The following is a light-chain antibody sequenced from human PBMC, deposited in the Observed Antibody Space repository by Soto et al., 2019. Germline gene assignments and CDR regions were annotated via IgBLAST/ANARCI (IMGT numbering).Light chain of an antibody. Sequence: EIVLTQSPGTLSLSPGERATLSCRASQSVSSTSLAWYQQKPGQAPRLLMYGVSSRATGIPDRLSGSGSGTDFTLTINRLEPEDFAVYFCQQYDSSVWTFGQGTKV. CDR2: GVS. CDR3: QQYDSSVWT. CDR1: QSVSSTS. V-gene: IGKV3-20*01. J-gene: IGKJ1*01.